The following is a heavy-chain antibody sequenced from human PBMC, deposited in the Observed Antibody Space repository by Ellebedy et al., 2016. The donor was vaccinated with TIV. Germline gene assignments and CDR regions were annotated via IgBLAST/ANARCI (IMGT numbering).Heavy chain of an antibody. Sequence: GESLKISCAASGFTFSNYWMHWVRQAPAKGLVWVSSINSDGRTTRYADSVQGRFTISRDNPKNTLSLQMNSLRAEDTAVYYCAREVVPSSKGGAFDIWGQGTMVTVSS. V-gene: IGHV3-74*01. CDR3: AREVVPSSKGGAFDI. CDR2: INSDGRTT. CDR1: GFTFSNYW. D-gene: IGHD2-2*01. J-gene: IGHJ3*02.